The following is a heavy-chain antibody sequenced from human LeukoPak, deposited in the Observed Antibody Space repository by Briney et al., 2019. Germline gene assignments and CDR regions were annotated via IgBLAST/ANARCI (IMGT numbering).Heavy chain of an antibody. D-gene: IGHD5-18*01. CDR2: VYPGDCGT. CDR1: GCGFTSCW. V-gene: IGHV5-51*01. J-gene: IGHJ4*02. CDR3: ARQYLGDTAMVIRD. Sequence: GAALQISCCGAGCGFTSCWIGWGRRLPGKGLEGRGSVYPGDCGTRYSPSFQGRVTISADKSLSTAYLQWSSLKASDTAMYYCARQYLGDTAMVIRDWGQGTLVTGSS.